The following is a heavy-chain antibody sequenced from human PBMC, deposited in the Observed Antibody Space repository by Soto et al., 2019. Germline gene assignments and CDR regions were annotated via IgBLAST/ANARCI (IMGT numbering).Heavy chain of an antibody. CDR1: GFTFSSYG. D-gene: IGHD4-4*01. V-gene: IGHV3-33*01. CDR2: IWYDGSNK. CDR3: ARDRLQSTADYYMDV. Sequence: GGFLRLSCAASGFTFSSYGMHWVRQAPGKGLEWVAVIWYDGSNKYYADSVKGRFTISRDNSKNTLYLQMNSLRAEDTAVYYCARDRLQSTADYYMDVWGKGTTVTVSS. J-gene: IGHJ6*03.